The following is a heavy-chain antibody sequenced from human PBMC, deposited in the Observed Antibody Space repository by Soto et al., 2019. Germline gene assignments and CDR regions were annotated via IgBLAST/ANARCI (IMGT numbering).Heavy chain of an antibody. CDR3: ACFQRGGYDFDGMDV. D-gene: IGHD3-3*01. CDR2: IKQDGSEK. CDR1: GFTFSSYW. J-gene: IGHJ6*02. V-gene: IGHV3-7*01. Sequence: VGSLRLSCAASGFTFSSYWMSWVRQAPGKGLEWVANIKQDGSEKYYVDSVKGRFTISRDNAKNSLYLQMNSLRAEDTAVYYCACFQRGGYDFDGMDVWGQGTTVTVSS.